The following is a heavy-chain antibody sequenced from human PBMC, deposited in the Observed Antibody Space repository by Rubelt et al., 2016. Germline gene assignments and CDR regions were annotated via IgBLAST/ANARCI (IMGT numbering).Heavy chain of an antibody. CDR3: ARHSVAGTLVDY. Sequence: QLQLQESGPGLVKPSETLSLTCTVSGGSIRSSSYYWGWIRQPPGKGLEWIGSIYYSGSTYYNPSLKCRVTRSVDTSKNQFSLKLSSVTAADRAVYYCARHSVAGTLVDYWGQGTLVTVSS. CDR2: IYYSGST. D-gene: IGHD6-19*01. J-gene: IGHJ4*02. CDR1: GGSIRSSSYY. V-gene: IGHV4-39*07.